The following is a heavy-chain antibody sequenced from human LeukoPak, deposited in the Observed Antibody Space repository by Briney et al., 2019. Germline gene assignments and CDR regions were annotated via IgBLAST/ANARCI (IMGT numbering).Heavy chain of an antibody. CDR1: GYTFTGYY. J-gene: IGHJ4*02. CDR3: ARVCSGGSCYGLFDY. D-gene: IGHD2-15*01. Sequence: ASVKVSCKASGYTFTGYYMHWVRQAPGQGLEWMGWINPNSGGTNYAQKFQGRVTMTRDTSISTAYMELSRLRSDGTAVYYCARVCSGGSCYGLFDYWGQGTLVTVSS. CDR2: INPNSGGT. V-gene: IGHV1-2*02.